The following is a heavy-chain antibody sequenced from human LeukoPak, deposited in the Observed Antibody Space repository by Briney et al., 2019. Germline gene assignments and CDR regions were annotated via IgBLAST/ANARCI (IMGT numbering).Heavy chain of an antibody. CDR2: IKQDGAEK. J-gene: IGHJ4*02. D-gene: IGHD3-10*01. Sequence: GGTLRLSCAGSGFTFSNHQMNWVRRAPGQGLEWVAKIKQDGAEKHYVDSVKGRFTISRDNAKNSLYLQMNSLRVEDTAMYYCARWNYDSGSWVLDYWGQGTLVTVSS. V-gene: IGHV3-7*05. CDR1: GFTFSNHQ. CDR3: ARWNYDSGSWVLDY.